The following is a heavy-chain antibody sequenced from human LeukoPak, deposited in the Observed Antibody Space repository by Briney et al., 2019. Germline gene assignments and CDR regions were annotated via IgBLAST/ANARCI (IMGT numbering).Heavy chain of an antibody. V-gene: IGHV3-15*01. D-gene: IGHD2-21*02. CDR3: TTDPEAAAYHGDHFYYGLAV. CDR2: IKAKPDGGST. J-gene: IGHJ6*04. CDR1: GFTFTDAW. Sequence: GGSLRLSCAASGFTFTDAWMSWVRQAPGKGLDWVGRIKAKPDGGSTDYAEPVKGRFTISRDDSRNTLYLQMNSLKPEDTAVYYCTTDPEAAAYHGDHFYYGLAVWGKGTTVTVSS.